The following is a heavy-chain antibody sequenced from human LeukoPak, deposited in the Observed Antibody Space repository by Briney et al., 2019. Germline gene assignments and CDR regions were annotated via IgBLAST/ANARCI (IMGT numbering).Heavy chain of an antibody. CDR1: GYTFTSYD. Sequence: ASVKVSCKASGYTFTSYDINWVRQATGQGLEWMGWMNPNSGNTGYAQKFQGRVTITRNTSISTAYMELSSLRSEDTAVYYCARGRGFGVVIGYYYYMDVWGKGTTVTVSS. D-gene: IGHD3-3*01. CDR2: MNPNSGNT. CDR3: ARGRGFGVVIGYYYYMDV. V-gene: IGHV1-8*03. J-gene: IGHJ6*03.